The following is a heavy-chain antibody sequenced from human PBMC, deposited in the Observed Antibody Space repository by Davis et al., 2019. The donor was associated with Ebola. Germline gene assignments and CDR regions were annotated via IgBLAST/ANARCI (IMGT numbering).Heavy chain of an antibody. Sequence: GESLKISCAASGFTFSSYAMSWVRQAPGKGLEWVSTISASGGSTYYADSVKGRFTISRDSSKNTLYLQMNSLRAEDTALYYCAKETGYSTGTGYYYYGMDVWGQGTTVTVSS. J-gene: IGHJ6*02. D-gene: IGHD6-25*01. CDR1: GFTFSSYA. V-gene: IGHV3-23*01. CDR3: AKETGYSTGTGYYYYGMDV. CDR2: ISASGGST.